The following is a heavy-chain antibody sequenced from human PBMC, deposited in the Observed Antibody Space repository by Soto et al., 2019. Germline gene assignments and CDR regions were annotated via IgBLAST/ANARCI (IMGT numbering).Heavy chain of an antibody. V-gene: IGHV1-18*01. Sequence: ASVKVSCKASGFTFTSYGISWVRQAPGQGLEWMGWISAYNGNTNYAQKLQGRVTMTTDTSTSTAYMELRSLRSDDTAVYYCARDRSPYFSGGSCYEAISFDYWGQGTLVTVSS. CDR2: ISAYNGNT. D-gene: IGHD2-15*01. CDR3: ARDRSPYFSGGSCYEAISFDY. J-gene: IGHJ4*02. CDR1: GFTFTSYG.